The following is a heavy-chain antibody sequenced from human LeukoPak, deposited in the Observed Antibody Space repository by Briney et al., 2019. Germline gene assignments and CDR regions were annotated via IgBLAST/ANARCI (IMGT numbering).Heavy chain of an antibody. CDR2: ISGSGGST. J-gene: IGHJ4*02. D-gene: IGHD5-18*01. CDR1: GFTFSSYG. V-gene: IGHV3-23*01. CDR3: AKFNSAMVIPYYFDN. Sequence: PGGSLRLSCAASGFTFSSYGMNWVRQAPGKGLEWVSAISGSGGSTYYGDSVKGRFTISRDNSKNTLYLQMNSLRAEDTAVYYCAKFNSAMVIPYYFDNWGQGTLVTVSS.